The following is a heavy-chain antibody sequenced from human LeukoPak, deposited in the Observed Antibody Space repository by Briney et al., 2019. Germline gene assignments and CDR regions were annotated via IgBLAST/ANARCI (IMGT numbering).Heavy chain of an antibody. J-gene: IGHJ4*02. Sequence: ASVKVSCKASGYTFTGYYMHWVRQAPGQGLEWMGWINPNSGGTNYAQKFQGRVTMTRDTSISTAYMELSRLRSDDTAVYYCARMPPNDFWPKTYYSDHWGQGTLVTVSS. V-gene: IGHV1-2*02. D-gene: IGHD3-3*01. CDR3: ARMPPNDFWPKTYYSDH. CDR2: INPNSGGT. CDR1: GYTFTGYY.